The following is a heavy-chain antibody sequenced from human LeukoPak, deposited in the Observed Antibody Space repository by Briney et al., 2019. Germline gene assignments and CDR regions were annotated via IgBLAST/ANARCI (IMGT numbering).Heavy chain of an antibody. CDR1: GFRFDDYA. CDR2: NNRDANNI. Sequence: GWSLRLSCVASGFRFDDYAMHLVRQVPGKGLEWVAGNNRDANNIGYADSVKGRFTISRDNARNSLYLHMNSLRAEDTALYYCGKDLGYCGGGNCNRDYHGLDVWGQGTTVTVSS. J-gene: IGHJ6*02. V-gene: IGHV3-9*01. CDR3: GKDLGYCGGGNCNRDYHGLDV. D-gene: IGHD2-15*01.